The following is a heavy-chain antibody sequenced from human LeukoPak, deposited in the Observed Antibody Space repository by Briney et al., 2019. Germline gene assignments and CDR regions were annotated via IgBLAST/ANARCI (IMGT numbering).Heavy chain of an antibody. D-gene: IGHD3-22*01. J-gene: IGHJ4*02. CDR1: GGSISSYY. Sequence: PSETLSLTCTVSGGSISSYYWGWIRQPPGKGLEWIGSIYYSGSTYYNPSLKSRVTISVDTSKNQFSLKLSSVTAADTAVYYCARRGDSSGYYTYWGQGTLVTVSS. V-gene: IGHV4-39*01. CDR3: ARRGDSSGYYTY. CDR2: IYYSGST.